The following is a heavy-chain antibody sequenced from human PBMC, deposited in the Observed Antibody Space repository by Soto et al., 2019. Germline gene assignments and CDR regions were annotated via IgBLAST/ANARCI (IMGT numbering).Heavy chain of an antibody. CDR2: ISAYNGNT. CDR1: GYTFTSYG. J-gene: IGHJ3*02. D-gene: IGHD6-19*01. V-gene: IGHV1-18*01. CDR3: ARDPVAVAGHPWGDDAFDI. Sequence: QVQLVQSGAEVKKPGASVKVSCKASGYTFTSYGISWVRQAPGQGLEWMGWISAYNGNTNYAQKLQGRVTITTDTSTSTAYMELRSLRSDDTAVYYCARDPVAVAGHPWGDDAFDIWGQGTMVTVSS.